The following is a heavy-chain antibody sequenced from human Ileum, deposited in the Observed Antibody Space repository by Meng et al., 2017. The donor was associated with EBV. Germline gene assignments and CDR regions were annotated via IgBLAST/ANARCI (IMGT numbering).Heavy chain of an antibody. V-gene: IGHV3-33*08. D-gene: IGHD2-8*01. CDR2: IWYDGSDE. Sequence: QVQLGESGGGVVQPGTSLRLSCEVSGFTFSRHGMHWVRQAPGRGLEWVGLIWYDGSDEFYSDSVKGRFTISRDNSKNTVYLQMESLRVEDTADYYCARQVSHDLWDQGTLVTVSS. CDR3: ARQVSHDL. CDR1: GFTFSRHG. J-gene: IGHJ5*02.